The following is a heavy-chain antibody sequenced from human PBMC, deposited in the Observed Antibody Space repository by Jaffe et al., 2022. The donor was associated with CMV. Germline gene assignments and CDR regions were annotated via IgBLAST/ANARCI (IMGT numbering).Heavy chain of an antibody. CDR2: IRSKAYGGTT. V-gene: IGHV3-49*04. CDR3: TSDGYSSSMDYYYYYMDV. D-gene: IGHD6-13*01. CDR1: GFTFGDYA. J-gene: IGHJ6*03. Sequence: EVQLVESGGGLVQPGRSLRLSCTASGFTFGDYAMSWVRQAPGKGLEWVGFIRSKAYGGTTEYAASVKGRFTISRDDSKSIAYLQMNSLKTEDTAVYYCTSDGYSSSMDYYYYYMDVWGKGTTVTVSS.